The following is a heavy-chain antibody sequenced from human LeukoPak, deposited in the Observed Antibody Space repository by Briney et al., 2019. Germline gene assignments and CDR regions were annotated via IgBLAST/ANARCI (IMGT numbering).Heavy chain of an antibody. D-gene: IGHD3-22*01. CDR3: ARVIDYYDSSGYYYFAFDI. Sequence: ASVKVSCKTSGYTFTGYYMHWVRQAPGQGLEWMGWINPNSGGTNYAQKFQGRVTMTRDTSISTAYMELSRLRSDDTAVYYCARVIDYYDSSGYYYFAFDIWGQGTMVTVSS. CDR2: INPNSGGT. CDR1: GYTFTGYY. J-gene: IGHJ3*02. V-gene: IGHV1-2*02.